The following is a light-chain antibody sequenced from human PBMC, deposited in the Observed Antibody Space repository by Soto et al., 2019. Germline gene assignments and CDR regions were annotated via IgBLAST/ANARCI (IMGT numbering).Light chain of an antibody. CDR2: RAS. CDR3: QQYNTWPWT. CDR1: QSINSN. Sequence: VMTQAPATLSVSPGERATLSCRASQSINSNLAWYQQKPGQAPRLLMFRASRRATGFPARFSGSGSGTDFTLTISSLQSEDFAVYYCQQYNTWPWTFGQGTKVDIK. J-gene: IGKJ1*01. V-gene: IGKV3-15*01.